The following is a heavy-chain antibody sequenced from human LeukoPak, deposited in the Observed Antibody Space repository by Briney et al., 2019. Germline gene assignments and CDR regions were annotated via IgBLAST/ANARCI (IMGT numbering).Heavy chain of an antibody. J-gene: IGHJ5*02. CDR1: GGSISSYY. CDR3: ARTSFFWSGYYTGRWFDP. Sequence: SETLSLTCTVSGGSISSYYWSWIRQPPGKGQELIGYIYYCGSTYYNPSLKSRVTISVDTSKNQFSLKLSSVTAADTAVYYFARTSFFWSGYYTGRWFDPWGQGTLVTVSS. V-gene: IGHV4-30-4*08. CDR2: IYYCGST. D-gene: IGHD3-3*01.